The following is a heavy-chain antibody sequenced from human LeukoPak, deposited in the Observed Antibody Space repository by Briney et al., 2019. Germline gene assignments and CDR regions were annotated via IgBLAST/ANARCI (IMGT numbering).Heavy chain of an antibody. Sequence: GGSLRLSCATSGFTFSGYAMTWVRQAPGKGLEWVSAISGSGGSTYYADSVKGRFTISRDNSKNTLYLQMNSLRAEDTAVYYCATTRRELVDYWGQGTLVTVSS. V-gene: IGHV3-23*01. CDR2: ISGSGGST. J-gene: IGHJ4*02. D-gene: IGHD1-26*01. CDR3: ATTRRELVDY. CDR1: GFTFSGYA.